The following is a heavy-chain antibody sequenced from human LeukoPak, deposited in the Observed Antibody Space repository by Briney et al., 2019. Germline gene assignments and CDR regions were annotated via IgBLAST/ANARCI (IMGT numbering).Heavy chain of an antibody. CDR3: AKVSVDTTFDY. J-gene: IGHJ4*02. D-gene: IGHD5-18*01. V-gene: IGHV3-30*18. CDR1: GFTFSSYG. CDR2: ISYDGSNK. Sequence: GGSLRLSCAASGFTFSSYGMHWVRQAPGKGLEWVAVISYDGSNKYYADSVKGRFTISRDNSKNTLYLQTNSLRAEDTAVYYCAKVSVDTTFDYWGQGTLVTVSS.